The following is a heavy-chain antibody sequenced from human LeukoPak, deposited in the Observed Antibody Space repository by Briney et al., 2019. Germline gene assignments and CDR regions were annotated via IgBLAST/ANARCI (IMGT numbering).Heavy chain of an antibody. V-gene: IGHV3-21*01. CDR1: GFTFDSYS. CDR2: ISSSSSYI. D-gene: IGHD5-24*01. J-gene: IGHJ4*02. CDR3: ARGDGYSVGPDY. Sequence: GGSLRLSCAASGFTFDSYSMTWVRQAPGKGLEWVSSISSSSSYIYYADSVKGRFTISRDNAKNSLYLQMNSLRAEDTAVYYCARGDGYSVGPDYWGQGTLVTVSS.